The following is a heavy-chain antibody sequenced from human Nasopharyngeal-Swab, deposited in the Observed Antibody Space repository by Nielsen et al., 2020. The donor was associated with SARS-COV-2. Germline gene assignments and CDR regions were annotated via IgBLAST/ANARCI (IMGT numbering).Heavy chain of an antibody. CDR3: ARDQGQLVVDAFDI. Sequence: ASVKVSCKASGYTFTSYGISWVRQAPGQGLEWMGWISAYNGNTNYAQKLQGRVTVTTDTSTSTAYMELRSLRSDDTAVYYCARDQGQLVVDAFDIWGQGTMVTVSS. CDR2: ISAYNGNT. V-gene: IGHV1-18*01. J-gene: IGHJ3*02. D-gene: IGHD6-6*01. CDR1: GYTFTSYG.